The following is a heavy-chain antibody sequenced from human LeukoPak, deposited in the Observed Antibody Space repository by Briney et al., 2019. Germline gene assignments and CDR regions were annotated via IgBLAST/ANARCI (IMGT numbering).Heavy chain of an antibody. CDR2: IGPIGVYT. Sequence: GGSLRLSCAASGFTFSDYAMHRVRQAPGKGLEFVSVIGPIGVYTYYANSVKGRFTISRDNSKSTVSLQMGSLRDEDMAVYYCARSPPGRTNWNYYDYWGRGTLVTVSS. D-gene: IGHD1-1*01. V-gene: IGHV3-64*01. J-gene: IGHJ4*02. CDR3: ARSPPGRTNWNYYDY. CDR1: GFTFSDYA.